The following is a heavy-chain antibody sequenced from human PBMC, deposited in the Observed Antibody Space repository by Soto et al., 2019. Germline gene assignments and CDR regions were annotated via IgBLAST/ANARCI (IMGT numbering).Heavy chain of an antibody. CDR3: AKSAYGDYYYYYYYYGIDV. V-gene: IGHV3-23*01. Sequence: GGSLRLSCAASGFTFSSYAMSWVRQAPGKGLEWVSAISGSGGSTYYADSVKGRFTISRDNSKNTLYLQMNSLRAEDSAVYYCAKSAYGDYYYYYYYYGIDVWGQGTTVTVSS. CDR1: GFTFSSYA. D-gene: IGHD4-17*01. CDR2: ISGSGGST. J-gene: IGHJ6*02.